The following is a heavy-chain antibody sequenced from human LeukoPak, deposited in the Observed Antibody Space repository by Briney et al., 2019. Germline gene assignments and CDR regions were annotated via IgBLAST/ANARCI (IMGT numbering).Heavy chain of an antibody. Sequence: PGGSLRLSCAASGFTFSSYGMHWVRQAPGKGLEWVAVIWYDGSSKYYADSVKGQFTISRDNSKNTLYLQMNSLRAEDTAVYYCARDAASSPGDYWGQGTLVTVSS. CDR1: GFTFSSYG. CDR3: ARDAASSPGDY. CDR2: IWYDGSSK. J-gene: IGHJ4*02. V-gene: IGHV3-33*01.